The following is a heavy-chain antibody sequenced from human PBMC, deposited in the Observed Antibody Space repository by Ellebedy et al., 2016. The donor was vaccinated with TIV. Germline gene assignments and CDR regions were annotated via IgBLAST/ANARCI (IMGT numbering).Heavy chain of an antibody. V-gene: IGHV3-74*03. D-gene: IGHD5-12*01. J-gene: IGHJ4*02. CDR2: INGDGTTT. Sequence: GESLKISCAVSGFTFSSYWMQWVRQAPGKGLVWVSGINGDGTTTTYADSVKGRFTSSRDNAKNTLYLQMNSLRVEDTAVYFCARRKREGDYDYFGFDHWGQGILVTVSS. CDR1: GFTFSSYW. CDR3: ARRKREGDYDYFGFDH.